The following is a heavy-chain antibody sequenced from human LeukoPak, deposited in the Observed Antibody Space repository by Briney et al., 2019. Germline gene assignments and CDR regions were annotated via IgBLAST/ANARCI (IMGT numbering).Heavy chain of an antibody. D-gene: IGHD5-18*01. CDR1: GGSFSGYY. CDR2: INHSGST. Sequence: PSETLSLTCAVYGGSFSGYYWSWIRQPPGKGLEWIGEINHSGSTNYNPSLKSRVTISVDTSKNQFSLKLSSVTAADTAVYYCARDRYSYGSQLDYWGQGTLVTVSS. CDR3: ARDRYSYGSQLDY. J-gene: IGHJ4*02. V-gene: IGHV4-34*01.